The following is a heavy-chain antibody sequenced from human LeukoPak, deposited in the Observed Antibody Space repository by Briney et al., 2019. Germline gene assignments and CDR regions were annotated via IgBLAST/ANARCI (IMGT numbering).Heavy chain of an antibody. CDR1: GGSISSYY. CDR2: IYYSGST. D-gene: IGHD6-19*01. V-gene: IGHV4-59*01. J-gene: IGHJ5*02. Sequence: KPSETLSLTCTVSGGSISSYYWSWIRQPPGKGLEWIGYIYYSGSTNYNPSLKSRVTISVDTSKNQFSLKLSSVTAADTAVYYCARDLRYSSGWFHWFDPWAREPWSPSPQ. CDR3: ARDLRYSSGWFHWFDP.